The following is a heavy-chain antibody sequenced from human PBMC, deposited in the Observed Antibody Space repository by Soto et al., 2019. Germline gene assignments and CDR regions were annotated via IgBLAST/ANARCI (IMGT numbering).Heavy chain of an antibody. J-gene: IGHJ4*02. Sequence: EVQLVEAGGGLVQPGGSLTLSCATSGFTFSGSAMHWVRQASGKGLEYIGRIRSRSNNYATGYAASLRGRFSIFRDDSKSTAYLQMSSLKSEDTAVYFCVAGGPLLTPFPYWGQGLQVTVSS. CDR3: VAGGPLLTPFPY. CDR2: IRSRSNNYAT. CDR1: GFTFSGSA. V-gene: IGHV3-73*02. D-gene: IGHD3-16*01.